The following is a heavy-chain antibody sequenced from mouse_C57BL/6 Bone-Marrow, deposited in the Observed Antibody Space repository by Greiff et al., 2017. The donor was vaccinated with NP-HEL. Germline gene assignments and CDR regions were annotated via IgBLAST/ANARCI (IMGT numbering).Heavy chain of an antibody. V-gene: IGHV1-69*01. CDR3: AREYDAWLAD. J-gene: IGHJ3*01. D-gene: IGHD2-14*01. CDR1: GYTFTSYW. CDR2: IDPSDSST. Sequence: QVQLQQPGAELVMPGASVKLSCKASGYTFTSYWMHWVKQRPGQGLEWIGEIDPSDSSTNYNPNFTGKSTLTIDKSSSTAYMQLSRLTSEDSAVDYCAREYDAWLADGGQGTLVTVSA.